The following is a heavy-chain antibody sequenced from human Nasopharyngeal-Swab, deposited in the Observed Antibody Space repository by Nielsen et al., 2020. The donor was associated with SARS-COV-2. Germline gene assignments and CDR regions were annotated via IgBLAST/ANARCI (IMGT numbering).Heavy chain of an antibody. J-gene: IGHJ4*02. D-gene: IGHD3-22*01. CDR1: GGSISSGGYY. V-gene: IGHV4-30-4*08. CDR3: ARDHAGYYYDSSGAKENYLDY. Sequence: SETLSLTCTVSGGSISSGGYYWSWIRQHPGKGLEWIGYIYYSGSTYYNPSLKSRVTISVDTSKNQFSLKLSSVTAADTAVYYCARDHAGYYYDSSGAKENYLDYWGQGTLVTVSS. CDR2: IYYSGST.